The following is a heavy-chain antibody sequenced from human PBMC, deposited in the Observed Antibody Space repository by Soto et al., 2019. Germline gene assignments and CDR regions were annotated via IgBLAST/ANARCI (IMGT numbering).Heavy chain of an antibody. CDR1: GGTFSSYA. D-gene: IGHD2-8*01. J-gene: IGHJ6*02. V-gene: IGHV1-69*13. Sequence: GASVKVSCKASGGTFSSYAISWVRQAPGQGLEWMGGIIPIFGTANYAQKFQGRVTITADESTSTAYMELSSLRSEDTAVYYCAREDIVGYCNNGVCYDGMDVWGQGTTVTVSS. CDR2: IIPIFGTA. CDR3: AREDIVGYCNNGVCYDGMDV.